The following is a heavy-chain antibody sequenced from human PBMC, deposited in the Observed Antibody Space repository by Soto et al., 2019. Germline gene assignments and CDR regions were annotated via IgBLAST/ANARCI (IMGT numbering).Heavy chain of an antibody. Sequence: SETLSLTCAVYGGSFSGYQGTWLRQTPGKGLEWIGEINDSGNINYNPSLKSRVTILVDTAKKQISLKLSSVTAADTAVYYCARDLILWFGELSRRGGYYYYMDVWGKGTTVTVSS. J-gene: IGHJ6*03. D-gene: IGHD3-10*01. CDR3: ARDLILWFGELSRRGGYYYYMDV. V-gene: IGHV4-34*01. CDR1: GGSFSGYQ. CDR2: INDSGNI.